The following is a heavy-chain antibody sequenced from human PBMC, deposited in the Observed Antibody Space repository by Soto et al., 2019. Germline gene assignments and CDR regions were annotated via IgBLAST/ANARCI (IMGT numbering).Heavy chain of an antibody. Sequence: PSETLSLTCAVSGGSISGGGYSWSWFRQPPGKGLEWIGYIYHSGSTYYNPSLKSRVTISVDRSKNQFSLKLSSVTAADTDVYYCASGLVTTIHYWGQGTLVTVSS. D-gene: IGHD4-17*01. CDR1: GGSISGGGYS. CDR3: ASGLVTTIHY. V-gene: IGHV4-30-2*01. CDR2: IYHSGST. J-gene: IGHJ4*02.